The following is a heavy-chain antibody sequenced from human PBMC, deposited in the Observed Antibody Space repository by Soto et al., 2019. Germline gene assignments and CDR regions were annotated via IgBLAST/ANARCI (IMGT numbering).Heavy chain of an antibody. CDR3: ARSRGPMDV. D-gene: IGHD3-10*01. CDR1: GGTFSSYT. V-gene: IGHV1-8*02. Sequence: ASVKVSCKASGGTFSSYTISWVRQAPGQGLEWMGRMNPNSGNTGYAQKFQGRVTMTRNTSISTAYMELSSLRSEDTAVYYCARSRGPMDVWGKGTTVTVSS. J-gene: IGHJ6*03. CDR2: MNPNSGNT.